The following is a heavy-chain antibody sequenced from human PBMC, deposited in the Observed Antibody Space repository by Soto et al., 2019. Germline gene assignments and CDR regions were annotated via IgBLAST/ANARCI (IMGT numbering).Heavy chain of an antibody. CDR1: GGSTSSSPYS. CDR2: IYNSGV. D-gene: IGHD2-15*01. V-gene: IGHV4-39*01. Sequence: SETLSLTCSVSGGSTSSSPYSWGWIRQPPGKGLEWIGSIYNSGVDYNPSLTSRVTISGDTSKTQFSLTLTSVTAADTDLYYCARHPTGLTNWIGPWSQGTIVPVSS. J-gene: IGHJ5*02. CDR3: ARHPTGLTNWIGP.